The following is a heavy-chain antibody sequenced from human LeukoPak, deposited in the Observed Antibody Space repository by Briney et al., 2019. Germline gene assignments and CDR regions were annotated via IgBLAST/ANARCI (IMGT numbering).Heavy chain of an antibody. CDR1: VGTFSSYA. CDR2: IIPIFGTA. J-gene: IGHJ4*02. V-gene: IGHV1-69*05. Sequence: SVKVFCKASVGTFSSYAISWVRQAPGQGLEWMGGIIPIFGTANYAQKLQGRVTMTTDTSTSTAYMELRSLISDDTAVYYCARLSRRYYDNSGYYEFPRELPDYWGQGTLVTVSS. CDR3: ARLSRRYYDNSGYYEFPRELPDY. D-gene: IGHD3-22*01.